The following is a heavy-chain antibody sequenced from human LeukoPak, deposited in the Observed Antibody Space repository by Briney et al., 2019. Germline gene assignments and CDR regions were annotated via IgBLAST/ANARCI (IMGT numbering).Heavy chain of an antibody. CDR3: ARAGEYSYGSPFAFDI. Sequence: RASVKVSCRASGQSLTGYFIHWVRQAPGQGLEWMGRINPNSGGTNYAQKFQGRVTVTRDTSISTAYMELSRLTSDDTAVYYCARAGEYSYGSPFAFDIWGQGTMVTVSS. V-gene: IGHV1-2*06. CDR1: GQSLTGYF. J-gene: IGHJ3*02. D-gene: IGHD5-18*01. CDR2: INPNSGGT.